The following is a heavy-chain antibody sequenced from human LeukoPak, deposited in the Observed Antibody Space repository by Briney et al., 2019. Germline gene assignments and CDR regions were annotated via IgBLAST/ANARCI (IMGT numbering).Heavy chain of an antibody. CDR1: GFTFSSYW. J-gene: IGHJ3*02. CDR3: ARDLAGPPQEAFDI. V-gene: IGHV3-7*01. CDR2: IKQDGSEK. Sequence: GGSLRLSCAASGFTFSSYWMSWVRQAPGKGLEWVANIKQDGSEKYYVDSVKGRFTISRDNAENSLYLQMISLRAEDTAVYYCARDLAGPPQEAFDIWGQGTMVTVSS.